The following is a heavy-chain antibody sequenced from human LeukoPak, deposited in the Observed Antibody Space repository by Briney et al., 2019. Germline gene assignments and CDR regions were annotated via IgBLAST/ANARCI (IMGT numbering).Heavy chain of an antibody. D-gene: IGHD2/OR15-2a*01. CDR2: IFHSGSI. Sequence: SETLSLTCTVSGDSIRRGSYWGWIRQPPGKGLEWIATIFHSGSIYTNPSLKSRVTISIDTSKNQVSLSLSSVTAADTAFWATVATSFSARFEQWGQGTLVAVSS. CDR3: VATSFSARFEQ. J-gene: IGHJ1*01. CDR1: GDSIRRGSY. V-gene: IGHV4-38-2*02.